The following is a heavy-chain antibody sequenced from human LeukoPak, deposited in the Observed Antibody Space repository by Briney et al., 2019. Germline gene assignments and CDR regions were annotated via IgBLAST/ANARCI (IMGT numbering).Heavy chain of an antibody. CDR2: IKQDGSEK. CDR1: GFTFSSYW. CDR3: ARGGTRYFDRIGAFDI. D-gene: IGHD3-9*01. Sequence: GGSLRLSCAASGFTFSSYWMSWVRQAPGKGLEWVANIKQDGSEKYYVDSVKGRFTISRDNAKNSLYLQMNSLRAEDTAVYYCARGGTRYFDRIGAFDIWGQGTMVTVSS. J-gene: IGHJ3*02. V-gene: IGHV3-7*01.